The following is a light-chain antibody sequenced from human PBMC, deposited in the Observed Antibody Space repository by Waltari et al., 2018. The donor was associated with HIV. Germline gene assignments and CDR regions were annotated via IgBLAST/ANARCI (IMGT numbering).Light chain of an antibody. J-gene: IGKJ2*01. CDR3: QQYDSGPRGIT. V-gene: IGKV3-15*01. CDR2: EAA. CDR1: QSISAK. Sequence: EIVMTQSPLTLSVSPGQRVTLPCRASQSISAKVAWYQQRPGQAPRLLIYEAATKPTGIPARFSGSGSGTEFTLTISSLHSEDFATYFCQQYDSGPRGITFGQGTMLEIK.